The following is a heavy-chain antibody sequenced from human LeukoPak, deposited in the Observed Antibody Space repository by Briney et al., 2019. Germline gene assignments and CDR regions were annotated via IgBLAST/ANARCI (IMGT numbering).Heavy chain of an antibody. CDR2: INAGNGNT. J-gene: IGHJ4*02. V-gene: IGHV1-3*01. CDR1: GYTFTSYA. Sequence: GASVKVSCKASGYTFTSYAMHWVRQAPGQRLEWMGWINAGNGNTKYSQKFQGRVTITRDTSAGTAYMELSSLRSEDTAVYYCARPSPYSSSWYAYFDYWGQGTLVTVSS. D-gene: IGHD6-13*01. CDR3: ARPSPYSSSWYAYFDY.